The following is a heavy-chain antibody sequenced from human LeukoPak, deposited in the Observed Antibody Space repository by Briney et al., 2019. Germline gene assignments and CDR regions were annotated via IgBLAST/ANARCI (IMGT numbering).Heavy chain of an antibody. CDR3: ARSHHSLIAHTRRYHFDY. V-gene: IGHV3-48*03. Sequence: GGSLRLSCAASGFTFSSYEMNWVRQAPGKGLEWVSYISSSGSTIYYADSVKGRFTISRDNAKNSLYLQMNSLRAEDTAVYYCARSHHSLIAHTRRYHFDYWGQGTLVTVSS. CDR2: ISSSGSTI. D-gene: IGHD6-13*01. J-gene: IGHJ4*02. CDR1: GFTFSSYE.